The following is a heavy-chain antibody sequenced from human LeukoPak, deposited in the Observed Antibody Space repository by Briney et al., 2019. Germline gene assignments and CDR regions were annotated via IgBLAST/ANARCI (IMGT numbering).Heavy chain of an antibody. Sequence: GGSLRLSCAASGFTFSSYAMSWVRQAPGKGLEWVSAISGGGGSTYYADSVKGRFTISRNNSKNTPYLQMNSLRAEDTAVYYCAKGGTPITMIVVVITGYYFDYWGQGTLVTVSS. CDR1: GFTFSSYA. CDR3: AKGGTPITMIVVVITGYYFDY. V-gene: IGHV3-23*01. J-gene: IGHJ4*02. CDR2: ISGGGGST. D-gene: IGHD3-22*01.